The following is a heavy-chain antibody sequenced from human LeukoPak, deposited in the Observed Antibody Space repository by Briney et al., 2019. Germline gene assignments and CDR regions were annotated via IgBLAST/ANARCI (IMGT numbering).Heavy chain of an antibody. J-gene: IGHJ4*02. V-gene: IGHV3-7*01. D-gene: IGHD3-10*01. Sequence: GRSLRLSCAASGFTFNSYWMSWVRQAPGKGLEWVANIDPDGSEKQYGDSVKGRFTTSRDNAKNSLYLQMNSLRAEDTAIYYCARIYYFGDNNWRYFDNWGQGTLVTVSS. CDR2: IDPDGSEK. CDR3: ARIYYFGDNNWRYFDN. CDR1: GFTFNSYW.